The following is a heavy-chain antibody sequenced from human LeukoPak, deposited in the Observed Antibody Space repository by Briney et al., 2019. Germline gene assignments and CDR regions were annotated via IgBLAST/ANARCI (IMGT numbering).Heavy chain of an antibody. CDR2: IYHSGST. J-gene: IGHJ3*02. D-gene: IGHD4-17*01. CDR3: ARGGDYGAFDI. V-gene: IGHV4-38-2*02. Sequence: SETLSLTCTVSGYSISSGYYWGWIRQPPGKGLEWIGSIYHSGSTYYNPSLKSRVTISVDRSKNQFSLKLSSVTAADTAVYCCARGGDYGAFDIWGQGTMVTVSS. CDR1: GYSISSGYY.